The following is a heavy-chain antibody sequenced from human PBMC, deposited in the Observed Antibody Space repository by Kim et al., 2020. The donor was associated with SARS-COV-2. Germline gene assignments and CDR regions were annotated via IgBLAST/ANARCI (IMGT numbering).Heavy chain of an antibody. V-gene: IGHV1-18*01. J-gene: IGHJ4*02. D-gene: IGHD3-22*01. CDR3: ARDRNYYGGSGYHLFSDSSYY. CDR2: ISAHSGNT. Sequence: ASVKVSCKTSGYSFINYGISWVRRAPGQGLEWLAWISAHSGNTKSAQKFQGRVTSTTDTSTTTVYMELRGLRPDDTAVYYCARDRNYYGGSGYHLFSDSSYYWGQGTLFTVSS. CDR1: GYSFINYG.